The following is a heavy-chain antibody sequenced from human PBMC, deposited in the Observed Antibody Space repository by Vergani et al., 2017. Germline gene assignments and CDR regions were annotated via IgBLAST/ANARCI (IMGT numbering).Heavy chain of an antibody. CDR3: ARGSTYYDFWGGYLFDY. Sequence: QVQLVESGGGVVQPGRSLRLSCAASGFTFSSYGMHWVRQAPGKGLEWVAVIWYDGSNKYYADSVKGRFTISRDNSKNTLYLQMNSLRAEDTAVYYCARGSTYYDFWGGYLFDYWGQGTLVTVSS. V-gene: IGHV3-33*01. CDR1: GFTFSSYG. CDR2: IWYDGSNK. D-gene: IGHD3-3*01. J-gene: IGHJ4*02.